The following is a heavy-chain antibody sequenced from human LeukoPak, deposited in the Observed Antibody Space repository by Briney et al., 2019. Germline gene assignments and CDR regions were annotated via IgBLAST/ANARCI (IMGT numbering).Heavy chain of an antibody. D-gene: IGHD3-3*01. CDR1: GFTFSSSA. Sequence: GGSLRLSCAASGFTFSSSAMSWVRQAPGKGLEWVSAISNNGGYTYYADSVQGRFTISRDNSKSTLCLQMNSLGAEDTAVYYCAKVLLYYDREHYFDYWGQGTLVTVSS. J-gene: IGHJ4*02. CDR3: AKVLLYYDREHYFDY. CDR2: ISNNGGYT. V-gene: IGHV3-23*01.